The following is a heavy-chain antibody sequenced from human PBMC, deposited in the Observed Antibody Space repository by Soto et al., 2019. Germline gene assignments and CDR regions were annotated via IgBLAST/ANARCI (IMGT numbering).Heavy chain of an antibody. CDR2: IYSGGST. Sequence: EVQLVESGGGLVQPGGSLRLSCAASGFTVSTKYMSWVRQAPGKGLEWVAVIYSGGSTFYADYVRGRFTNSRDNSKNTVNLQMNSLRAEDTAVYYCARDPWAADYWGQGTLVTVSS. CDR3: ARDPWAADY. CDR1: GFTVSTKY. J-gene: IGHJ4*02. V-gene: IGHV3-66*01. D-gene: IGHD3-16*01.